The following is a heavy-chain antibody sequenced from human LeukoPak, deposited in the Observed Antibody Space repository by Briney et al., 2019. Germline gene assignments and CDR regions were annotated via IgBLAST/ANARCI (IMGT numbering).Heavy chain of an antibody. D-gene: IGHD1-26*01. CDR2: IKPDGTEK. V-gene: IGHV3-7*01. J-gene: IGHJ4*02. Sequence: GGSLRLSCAASGFTFSNYGMHWVRQAPGRGLEWVARIKPDGTEKSYVASVEGRFTISRDNAKNSLYLQMNSLRNEDTALYYCARDWSWDAHDYWGRGTLITVSS. CDR3: ARDWSWDAHDY. CDR1: GFTFSNYG.